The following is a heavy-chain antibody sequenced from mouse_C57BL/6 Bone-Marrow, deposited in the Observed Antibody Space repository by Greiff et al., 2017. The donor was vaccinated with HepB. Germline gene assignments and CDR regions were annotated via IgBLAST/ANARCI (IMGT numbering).Heavy chain of an antibody. D-gene: IGHD3-2*02. J-gene: IGHJ3*01. Sequence: EVKLVESGGGLVQPGGSLKLSCAASGFTFSDYGMAWVRQAPRKGPEWVAFISNLAYSIYYADTVTGRFTISRENAKNTLYLEMSSLRSEDTAMYYCAREGAQATFAYWGQGTLVTVSA. CDR2: ISNLAYSI. V-gene: IGHV5-15*04. CDR1: GFTFSDYG. CDR3: AREGAQATFAY.